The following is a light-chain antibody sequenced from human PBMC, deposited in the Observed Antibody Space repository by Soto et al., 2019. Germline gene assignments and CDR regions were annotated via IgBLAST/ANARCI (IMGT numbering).Light chain of an antibody. CDR2: GAS. Sequence: EIVLTQSPGTLSLSPGERATLSCRASQSVSSSYLAWYQQKPGQAPRLLIYGASSRATGIPDRFSGSGSGPAFTLTISRLEPEDFAVYCCPPCGRAPLFTFGPGTKVDIK. CDR1: QSVSSSY. CDR3: PPCGRAPLFT. V-gene: IGKV3-20*01. J-gene: IGKJ3*01.